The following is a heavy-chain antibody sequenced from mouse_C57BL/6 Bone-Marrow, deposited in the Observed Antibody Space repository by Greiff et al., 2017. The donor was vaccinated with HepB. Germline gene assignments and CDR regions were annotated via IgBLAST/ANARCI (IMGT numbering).Heavy chain of an antibody. V-gene: IGHV3-6*01. Sequence: EVKLMESGPGLVKPSQSLSLTCSVTGYSITSGYYWNWIRQFPGNKLEWMGYISYDGSNNYNPSLKNRISITRDTSKNQFFLKLNSVTTEDTATYYCARDLDYYDYDPAWFAYWGQGTLVTVSA. CDR3: ARDLDYYDYDPAWFAY. CDR1: GYSITSGYY. D-gene: IGHD2-4*01. CDR2: ISYDGSN. J-gene: IGHJ3*01.